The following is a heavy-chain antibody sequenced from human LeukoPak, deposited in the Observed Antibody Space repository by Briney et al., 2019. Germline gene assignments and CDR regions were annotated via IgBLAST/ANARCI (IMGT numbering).Heavy chain of an antibody. CDR1: GGSISSGDYY. J-gene: IGHJ4*01. Sequence: SETLSLTCTVSGGSISSGDYYWSWIRQPPGKGLEWIGHIYFSGSTYYNPSLKSRVTISVDRSKNQFSLKLNSVTAADTAVYYCARVSGGLIVASTDYYFDYWGQEPWSPSPQ. D-gene: IGHD2-15*01. CDR3: ARVSGGLIVASTDYYFDY. V-gene: IGHV4-30-4*01. CDR2: IYFSGST.